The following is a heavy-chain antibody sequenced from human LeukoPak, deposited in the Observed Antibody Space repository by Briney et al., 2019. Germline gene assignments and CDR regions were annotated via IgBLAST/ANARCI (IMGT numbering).Heavy chain of an antibody. J-gene: IGHJ4*02. CDR1: GYTFTGYY. CDR2: INPNSGGT. D-gene: IGHD2-8*01. V-gene: IGHV1-2*02. CDR3: ARGLEDIVLMVYATPTYYFDY. Sequence: ASVKVSCKASGYTFTGYYMHWVRQATGQGLEWMGWINPNSGGTNYAQKFQGRVTMTRDTSISTAYMELSRLRSDDTAVYYCARGLEDIVLMVYATPTYYFDYWGQGTLVTVSS.